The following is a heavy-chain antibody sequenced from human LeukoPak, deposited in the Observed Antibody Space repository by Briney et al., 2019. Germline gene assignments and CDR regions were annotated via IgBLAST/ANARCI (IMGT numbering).Heavy chain of an antibody. CDR2: ISHSGST. CDR1: GDSINTYF. D-gene: IGHD6-19*01. V-gene: IGHV4-59*01. J-gene: IGHJ1*01. Sequence: SETLSLTCNVSGDSINTYFWNWLRQPPGKGLEWLGYISHSGSTNYNPSLKSRLTMSVDMSKNQFSLRLTSATAADTAVYFCAKSGWLRRAFFQDWGQGILVTVSS. CDR3: AKSGWLRRAFFQD.